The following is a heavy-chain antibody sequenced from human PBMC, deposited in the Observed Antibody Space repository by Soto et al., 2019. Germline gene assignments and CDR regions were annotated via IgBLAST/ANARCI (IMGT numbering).Heavy chain of an antibody. D-gene: IGHD2-2*01. CDR1: GYTFTSYD. Sequence: ASVKVSCKTSGYTFTSYDINWVRQATGQGLEWMGWMNPNSGNTAYAQKFQGRVTMTRNTSISTAYMELGSLRSEDTAVYYCARERSSSAFDIWGQGTMVTVSS. CDR2: MNPNSGNT. J-gene: IGHJ3*02. V-gene: IGHV1-8*01. CDR3: ARERSSSAFDI.